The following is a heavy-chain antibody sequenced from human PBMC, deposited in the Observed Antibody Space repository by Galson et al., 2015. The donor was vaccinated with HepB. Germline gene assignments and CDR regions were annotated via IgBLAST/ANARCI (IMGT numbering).Heavy chain of an antibody. V-gene: IGHV3-30*04. Sequence: SLRLSCAASGFTFSRHTMHWVRQAPGKGLEWVAVTSDDGSNKWYADSVKGRFTISRDNSKNTLYLQMNSLRAEDTAVYYCARALGMIQDFWGTSYPGYGMDVWGQGTTVTVSS. CDR1: GFTFSRHT. J-gene: IGHJ6*02. CDR2: TSDDGSNK. D-gene: IGHD3-3*01. CDR3: ARALGMIQDFWGTSYPGYGMDV.